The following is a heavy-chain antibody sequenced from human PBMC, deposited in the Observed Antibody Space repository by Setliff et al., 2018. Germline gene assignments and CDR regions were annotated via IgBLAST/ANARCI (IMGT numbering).Heavy chain of an antibody. J-gene: IGHJ5*02. D-gene: IGHD3-3*01. CDR3: ARAGPTVTFFRVLVISWWDP. CDR2: FHTGGST. V-gene: IGHV4-61*09. Sequence: TLSLTCTVSGDSISSGSYYWTWTRQPAGKGLEWIGHFHTGGSTNYNRSLRSRVSISVDTSKNQFSLKLSSVTAADTATYYCARAGPTVTFFRVLVISWWDPWGQGSLVTVSS. CDR1: GDSISSGSYY.